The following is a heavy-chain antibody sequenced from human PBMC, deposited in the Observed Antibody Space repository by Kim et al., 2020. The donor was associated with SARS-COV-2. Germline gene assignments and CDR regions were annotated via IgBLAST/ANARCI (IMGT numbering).Heavy chain of an antibody. CDR3: ARDHNHHYYDSSGYFHFDY. V-gene: IGHV3-48*04. CDR1: GFTFSSYS. Sequence: GGSLRLSCAASGFTFSSYSMNWVRQAPGKGLEWVSYISSSSSTIYYADSVKGRFTISRDNAKNSLYLQMNSLRAEDTAVYYCARDHNHHYYDSSGYFHFDYWGQGTLVTVSS. CDR2: ISSSSSTI. D-gene: IGHD3-22*01. J-gene: IGHJ4*02.